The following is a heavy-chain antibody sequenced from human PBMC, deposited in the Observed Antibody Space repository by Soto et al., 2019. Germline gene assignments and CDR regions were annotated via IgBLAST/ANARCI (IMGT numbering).Heavy chain of an antibody. CDR1: GGSISSGGYY. CDR3: ARGGATFMDV. CDR2: IYYSGNT. Sequence: TLSLTCTVSGGSISSGGYYWNWIRQHPGKGLEWIGYIYYSGNTYYNPSLKSRVTTSLDTSKNQFSLKLSSVTAADTAVYYCARGGATFMDVWGRGTTVTVSS. D-gene: IGHD1-26*01. V-gene: IGHV4-31*03. J-gene: IGHJ6*03.